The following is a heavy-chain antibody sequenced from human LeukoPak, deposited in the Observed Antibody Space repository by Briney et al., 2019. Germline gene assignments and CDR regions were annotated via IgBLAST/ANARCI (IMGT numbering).Heavy chain of an antibody. Sequence: GASVKVSCKASGYTFAGYYMHWVRQAPGQGLEWMGWINPNSGGTNYAQKFQGRVTMTRDTSISTAYMELSSLRSDDTAVYYCASHDSSGYIFDYWGQGTLVTVSS. CDR2: INPNSGGT. J-gene: IGHJ4*02. D-gene: IGHD3-22*01. CDR1: GYTFAGYY. CDR3: ASHDSSGYIFDY. V-gene: IGHV1-2*02.